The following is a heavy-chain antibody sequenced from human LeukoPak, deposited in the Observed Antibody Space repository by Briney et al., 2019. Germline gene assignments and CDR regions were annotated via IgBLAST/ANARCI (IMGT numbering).Heavy chain of an antibody. V-gene: IGHV3-23*01. J-gene: IGHJ2*01. CDR3: AKDRTVGASYWYFDL. CDR2: LSGSGGSA. Sequence: GGSLRLSCAASGFTFSNYAMTWVRQAPGKGLEWVSILSGSGGSAYYADSVKGRFTISRDSSRNTLFLHMNTLRAEDTAIYYCAKDRTVGASYWYFDLWGRGTLVTVSS. CDR1: GFTFSNYA. D-gene: IGHD1-26*01.